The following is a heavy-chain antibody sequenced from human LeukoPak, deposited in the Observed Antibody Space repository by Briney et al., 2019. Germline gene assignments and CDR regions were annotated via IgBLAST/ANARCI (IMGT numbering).Heavy chain of an antibody. CDR3: ARDHEY. CDR2: ISSNGGST. J-gene: IGHJ4*02. CDR1: GFTFSSYA. Sequence: GGSLRLSCAASGFTFSSYAMHWVRQAPGKGLEYVSAISSNGGSTYYANSVKGRFTISRDNSKNTLYLQMGSLRAEDMAVYYCARDHEYWGQGTLVTVSS. V-gene: IGHV3-64*01.